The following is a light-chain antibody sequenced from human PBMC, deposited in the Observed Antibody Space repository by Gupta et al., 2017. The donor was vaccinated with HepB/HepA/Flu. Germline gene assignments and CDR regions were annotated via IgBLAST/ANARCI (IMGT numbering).Light chain of an antibody. J-gene: IGKJ4*01. V-gene: IGKV3D-11*02. CDR1: QSVSSY. CDR3: QQRTNWHPQFT. Sequence: EVVLTQSPDTLSLSPGERATLSCRASQSVSSYLNWYQQRPGQAPKLLIYDASNRATGVTERFSGSGAGTDFTLTISRREPEDIAVYFCQQRTNWHPQFTFGGGTKVEIK. CDR2: DAS.